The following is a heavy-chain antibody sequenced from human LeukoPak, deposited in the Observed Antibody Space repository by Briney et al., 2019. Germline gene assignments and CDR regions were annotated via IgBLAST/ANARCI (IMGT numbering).Heavy chain of an antibody. Sequence: SVKVPCKASGGTFSSYAISWVRQAPGQGLEWMGGIIPIFGTANYAQKFQGRVTITTDESTSTAYMELSSLRSEDTAVYYCARSGDYGDYVDYYYMDVWGKGTTVTVSS. CDR1: GGTFSSYA. CDR2: IIPIFGTA. J-gene: IGHJ6*03. V-gene: IGHV1-69*05. CDR3: ARSGDYGDYVDYYYMDV. D-gene: IGHD4-17*01.